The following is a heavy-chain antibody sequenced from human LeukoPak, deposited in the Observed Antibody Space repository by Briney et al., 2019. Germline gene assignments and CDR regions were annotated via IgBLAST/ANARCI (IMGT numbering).Heavy chain of an antibody. CDR2: ISSSSSTI. CDR3: ARDPLHWFGEGFGFGICDY. CDR1: GFTFSSYS. D-gene: IGHD3-10*01. Sequence: QPGGSLRLSCAASGFTFSSYSMNWVRQAPGKGLEWVSYISSSSSTIYYADSVKGRFTISRDNAKNSLYLQMNSLRAEDTAVYYCARDPLHWFGEGFGFGICDYWGQGTLVTVSS. V-gene: IGHV3-48*04. J-gene: IGHJ4*02.